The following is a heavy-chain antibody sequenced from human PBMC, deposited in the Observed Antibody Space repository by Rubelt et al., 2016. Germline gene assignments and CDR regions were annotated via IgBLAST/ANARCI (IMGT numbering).Heavy chain of an antibody. V-gene: IGHV3-33*01. Sequence: QVQLEESGGGVVQPGRSLRLSCAASGFPFSNYAMHWVRQAPGKGLEWVAVIWHDGSNTYYGDSVTGRLTISRDNSKNTLYRQLTSLRVEETAVYYCVRDATAGVWNGMEVWGQGTTVTVFS. CDR2: IWHDGSNT. D-gene: IGHD1-1*01. J-gene: IGHJ6*02. CDR1: GFPFSNYA. CDR3: VRDATAGVWNGMEV.